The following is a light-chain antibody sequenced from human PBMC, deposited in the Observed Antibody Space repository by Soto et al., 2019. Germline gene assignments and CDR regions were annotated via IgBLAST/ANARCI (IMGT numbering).Light chain of an antibody. CDR2: GAS. CDR1: QSVSASY. CDR3: QQYGSSPLT. V-gene: IGKV3-20*01. Sequence: EIVLTQSPDTLSLSPGERATLSCRASQSVSASYLAWYQHKPGQAPRLLMYGASRRATGIPDRFSGSGSGTDFTLTISGLEPEDVVVYFCQQYGSSPLTFGGGTKVEIK. J-gene: IGKJ4*01.